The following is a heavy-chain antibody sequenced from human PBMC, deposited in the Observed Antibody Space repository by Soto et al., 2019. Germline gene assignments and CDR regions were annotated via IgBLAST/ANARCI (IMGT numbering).Heavy chain of an antibody. V-gene: IGHV1-69*13. D-gene: IGHD3-10*01. J-gene: IGHJ5*02. CDR3: ARGMVRGVISGWFDP. Sequence: GASVKVYCKASGGTFSSYAISWVRQAPGQGHEWMGGIIPIFGTANYAQKFQGRVTITADESTSTAYMELSSLRSEDTAVYYCARGMVRGVISGWFDPWGQGTLVTVSS. CDR1: GGTFSSYA. CDR2: IIPIFGTA.